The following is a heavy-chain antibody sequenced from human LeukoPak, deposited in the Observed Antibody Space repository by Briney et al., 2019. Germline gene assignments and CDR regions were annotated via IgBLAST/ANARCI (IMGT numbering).Heavy chain of an antibody. CDR2: FSLYNGDT. Sequence: ASVKVSCKASGYTFRTFGINWVRQAPEHGLEERGWFSLYNGDTKYAQQFQGRVTMTTDTSTNTTYMEVRSLTFDDTAVYYCARHHMAARPGWFDAWGQGTLVTVSA. D-gene: IGHD6-6*01. CDR3: ARHHMAARPGWFDA. V-gene: IGHV1-18*01. J-gene: IGHJ5*02. CDR1: GYTFRTFG.